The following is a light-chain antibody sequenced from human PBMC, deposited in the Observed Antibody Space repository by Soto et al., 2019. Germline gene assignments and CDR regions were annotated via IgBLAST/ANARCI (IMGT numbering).Light chain of an antibody. V-gene: IGKV3-20*01. CDR2: GAS. Sequence: EIVLTQSPGTLSLSPWERATLSCRASQSVSSNYLAWYQQKPGQAPRLLTYGASSRATGIPDRFSGSGSGTDFTLTISSLEPEDFAVYYCHQYGSLSWTFGQGTKVDIK. J-gene: IGKJ1*01. CDR1: QSVSSNY. CDR3: HQYGSLSWT.